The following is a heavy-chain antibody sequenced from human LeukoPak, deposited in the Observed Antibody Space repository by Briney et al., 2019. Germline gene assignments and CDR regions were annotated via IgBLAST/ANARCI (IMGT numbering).Heavy chain of an antibody. Sequence: ASVKVSCKASGYTFTSYGISWVRQAPGQGLEWMGWISAYNANTNYAQKLQGRVTMTTDTSTSTAYMELRSLRSDYVTVYYCAIHYYNSTGYLYYFDYWGQGTLVTVSS. CDR3: AIHYYNSTGYLYYFDY. V-gene: IGHV1-18*03. CDR1: GYTFTSYG. J-gene: IGHJ4*02. CDR2: ISAYNANT. D-gene: IGHD3-22*01.